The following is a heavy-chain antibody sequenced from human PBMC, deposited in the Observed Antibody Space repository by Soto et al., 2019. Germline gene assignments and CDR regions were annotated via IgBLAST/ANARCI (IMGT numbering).Heavy chain of an antibody. J-gene: IGHJ6*02. CDR3: ARQGMVLWFGAPEKNDGMDV. CDR2: IYYSGST. CDR1: GGSISSSSYY. V-gene: IGHV4-39*01. D-gene: IGHD3-10*01. Sequence: PSETLSLTCTVSGGSISSSSYYWGWIRQPPGKGLEWIGSIYYSGSTYYNPSLKSRVTISVDTSKNQFSLKLSSVTAADTAVYYCARQGMVLWFGAPEKNDGMDVWGQGTTVTVSS.